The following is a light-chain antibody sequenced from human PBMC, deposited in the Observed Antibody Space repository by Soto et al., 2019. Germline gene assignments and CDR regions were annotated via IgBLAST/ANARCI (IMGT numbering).Light chain of an antibody. J-gene: IGKJ1*01. CDR3: QHYGSATPT. V-gene: IGKV3-20*01. CDR2: SAS. Sequence: EVVLTQSPDTLSLSPGETATLSCRASQSVDSSYLAWYQQQPGQAPRLLVYSASSRAIGIPDRFSGGGSGTDFTLNISRMELEDFAVYFCQHYGSATPTFGNGTKADIK. CDR1: QSVDSSY.